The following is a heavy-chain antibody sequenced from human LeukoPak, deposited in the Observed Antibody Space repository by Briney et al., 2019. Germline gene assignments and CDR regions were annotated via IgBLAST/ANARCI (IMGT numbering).Heavy chain of an antibody. CDR2: TSFDGGNK. CDR1: GLTFSSFG. Sequence: GGSLRLSCAASGLTFSSFGMHWVRQAPGKGLEWVAVTSFDGGNKYYADSVKGRFTFSRDNSKNTLYLQMNSLRAEDTAVYYCAKEYCSNSVCHSLDYWGQGTLVTVSS. D-gene: IGHD2-8*01. CDR3: AKEYCSNSVCHSLDY. V-gene: IGHV3-30*18. J-gene: IGHJ4*02.